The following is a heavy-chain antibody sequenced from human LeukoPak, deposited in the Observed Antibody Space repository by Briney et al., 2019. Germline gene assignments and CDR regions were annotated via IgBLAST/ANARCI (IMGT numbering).Heavy chain of an antibody. D-gene: IGHD6-13*01. J-gene: IGHJ6*03. V-gene: IGHV4-4*07. CDR2: IFSSGTT. CDR3: ARTTEAHSWQTRYYSYYMDV. Sequence: SETLSLTCTVSGDSMTSYYWSWIRQPAGKGLEWVGRIFSSGTTNYNPSLKSRITMSVDTSKNQFSLKLSSVTAADTAVYYCARTTEAHSWQTRYYSYYMDVWGKGTTVTVSS. CDR1: GDSMTSYY.